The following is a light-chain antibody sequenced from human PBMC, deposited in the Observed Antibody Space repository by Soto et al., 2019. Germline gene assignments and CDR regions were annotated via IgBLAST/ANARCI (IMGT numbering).Light chain of an antibody. CDR3: CSYAGTYSYV. J-gene: IGLJ1*01. V-gene: IGLV2-11*01. CDR1: SSDVGAYNY. CDR2: DVS. Sequence: HSAGHQPRSLSGSPGQAGTICCGGTSSDVGAYNYVSWYQHHPGKAPKYMIYDVSKRPSGVPDRFSGSKSGNTASLTISGLQAEAAADYYCCSYAGTYSYVFVTGTKVTVL.